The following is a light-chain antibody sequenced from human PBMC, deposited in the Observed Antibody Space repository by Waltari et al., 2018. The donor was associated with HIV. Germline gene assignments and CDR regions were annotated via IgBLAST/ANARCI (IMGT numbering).Light chain of an antibody. Sequence: QSALTQPASVSGSPGQSITIPCTGTSSDVGGYNYVSWYQQHPGKAPKLMIYDVSNRPSGVSNRFSGSKSGNTASLTISGLQAEDEADYYCSSYTSSSLEVFGGGTKLTVL. CDR2: DVS. V-gene: IGLV2-14*03. J-gene: IGLJ2*01. CDR3: SSYTSSSLEV. CDR1: SSDVGGYNY.